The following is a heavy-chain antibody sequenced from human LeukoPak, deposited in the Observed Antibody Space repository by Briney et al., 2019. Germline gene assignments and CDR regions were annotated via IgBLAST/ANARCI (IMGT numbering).Heavy chain of an antibody. D-gene: IGHD6-19*01. J-gene: IGHJ4*02. CDR1: GYTFTGYY. Sequence: ASVKVSCKASGYTFTGYYMHWVRQAPGQGLEWMGWINPNSGGTNYAQKFQGRVTMTRDTSISTAYMELSRLRSDDTAVYYCARDFSSLTGIILAASDHWGQGTLVTVSS. CDR2: INPNSGGT. V-gene: IGHV1-2*02. CDR3: ARDFSSLTGIILAASDH.